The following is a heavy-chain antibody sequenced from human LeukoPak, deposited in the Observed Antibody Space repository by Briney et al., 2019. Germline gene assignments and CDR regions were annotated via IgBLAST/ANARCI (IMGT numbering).Heavy chain of an antibody. Sequence: SQTLSLTFAISGDSVSSNSAAWNWIRQSPSRGLEWLGRTYYRSKWYNDYAVSVKSRITINPDTSKNQFSLQLNSVTPEDTAVYYCARGYYDILTGYYPFDYWGQGTLLTVSS. V-gene: IGHV6-1*01. CDR2: TYYRSKWYN. D-gene: IGHD3-9*01. CDR1: GDSVSSNSAA. CDR3: ARGYYDILTGYYPFDY. J-gene: IGHJ4*02.